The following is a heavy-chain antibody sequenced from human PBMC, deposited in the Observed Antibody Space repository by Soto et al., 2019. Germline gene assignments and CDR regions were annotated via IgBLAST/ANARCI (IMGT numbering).Heavy chain of an antibody. CDR3: ASSIN. CDR1: GFPFSSYG. CDR2: IWYDGSNK. J-gene: IGHJ4*02. Sequence: GSLRLSCAASGFPFSSYGMHWVRQAPGKGLDWVGVIWYDGSNKDYAESVKGRFTISRDNSKNMLYLQMNSLRADDTAVYYCASSINWGQGTLVTVSS. V-gene: IGHV3-33*03.